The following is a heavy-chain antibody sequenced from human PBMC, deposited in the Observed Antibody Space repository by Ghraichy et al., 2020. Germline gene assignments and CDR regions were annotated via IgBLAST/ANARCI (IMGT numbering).Heavy chain of an antibody. V-gene: IGHV4-59*01. D-gene: IGHD2-2*01. CDR1: GGSISNYY. Sequence: SETLSLTYFVTGGSISNYYWAWIRQPPGKGLEWIGHIYYSGTTNYNPSLESRVTISVDTSKNQFSLKLTSVTAADTAVYFCARAGLVVPAASNWFDPWGQGTLVTVSS. CDR2: IYYSGTT. CDR3: ARAGLVVPAASNWFDP. J-gene: IGHJ5*02.